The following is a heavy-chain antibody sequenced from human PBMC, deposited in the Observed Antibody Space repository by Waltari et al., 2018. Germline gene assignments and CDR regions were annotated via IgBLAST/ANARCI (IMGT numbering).Heavy chain of an antibody. Sequence: EVQLLQSGAELKEPGTTVRISCKVSGYTFSDYYIHWVQQAPGKGLRWMGLVDPEDGETIYADTFKGRVTISADTSTDTAFMELSSLGSEDTAVFYCATALGDSSSASRPFDFWGQGTMITVSS. J-gene: IGHJ3*01. CDR1: GYTFSDYY. CDR2: VDPEDGET. D-gene: IGHD6-19*01. V-gene: IGHV1-69-2*01. CDR3: ATALGDSSSASRPFDF.